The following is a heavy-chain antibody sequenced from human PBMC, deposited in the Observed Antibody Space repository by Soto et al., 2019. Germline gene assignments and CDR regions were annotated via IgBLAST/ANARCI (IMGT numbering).Heavy chain of an antibody. V-gene: IGHV3-30-3*01. CDR1: VFTFGSYA. CDR3: ARTGPYFDY. D-gene: IGHD2-8*02. J-gene: IGHJ4*02. Sequence: GGSLRLSCAASVFTFGSYAMHWVRQAPGKGLEWVAVISYDGSNKYYADSVKGRFTISRDNSKNTLYLQMNSLRAEDTAVYYCARTGPYFDYWGQGTLVTVSS. CDR2: ISYDGSNK.